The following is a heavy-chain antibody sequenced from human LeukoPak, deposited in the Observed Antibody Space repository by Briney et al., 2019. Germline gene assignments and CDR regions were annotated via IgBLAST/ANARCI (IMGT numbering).Heavy chain of an antibody. CDR2: ISSSSSYI. J-gene: IGHJ5*02. CDR3: ARVGGVPAATLYNWFDP. Sequence: GGSLRLSCAASGFTFSSYSMNWVRQAPGKGLEWVSSISSSSSYIYYADSVKGRFTISRDNAKNSLYLQMNSLRAEDTAVYYCARVGGVPAATLYNWFDPWGQGTPVTVSS. V-gene: IGHV3-21*01. D-gene: IGHD2-2*01. CDR1: GFTFSSYS.